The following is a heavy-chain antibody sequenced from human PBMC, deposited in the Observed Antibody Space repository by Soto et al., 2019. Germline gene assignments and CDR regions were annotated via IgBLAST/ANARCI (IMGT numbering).Heavy chain of an antibody. J-gene: IGHJ5*02. Sequence: EVQLVESGGGLVQPGGSLRLSCAASGFTFSSYWMSWVRQAPGTGLEWVANIKQDGSAKYYVDSVKGRFTISRDNAKNALYLQMNSLRAEDTAVYYCARDPKANNWFDPWGQGTLVTVSS. CDR3: ARDPKANNWFDP. CDR2: IKQDGSAK. V-gene: IGHV3-7*01. CDR1: GFTFSSYW.